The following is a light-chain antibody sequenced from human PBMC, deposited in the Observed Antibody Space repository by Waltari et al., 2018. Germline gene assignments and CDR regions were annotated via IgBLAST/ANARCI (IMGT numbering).Light chain of an antibody. CDR1: SFNIGSNS. Sequence: QSVLTQPPSASGTPGQRVTISCSGSSFNIGSNSVHWYQQLPGTAPKLLRYGNNARPSGVPGRFSGSKSGTSASLAISGVRSEDEAIYYCATWDDSLGGLWVFGGGTKVTVL. V-gene: IGLV1-47*01. J-gene: IGLJ3*02. CDR2: GNN. CDR3: ATWDDSLGGLWV.